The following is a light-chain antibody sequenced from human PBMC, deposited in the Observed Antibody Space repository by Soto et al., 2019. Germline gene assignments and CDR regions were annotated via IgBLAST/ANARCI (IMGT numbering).Light chain of an antibody. CDR1: QSVNSN. Sequence: DIVLTQSPGTLSLSPGERATLSCRASQSVNSNLAWYQQKPGQAPRLLIYGSSSRATGIPDRLSGSGYGTDFTLTIRRLGPEDSAVYYCQQYGSSQFTFGPGTKVDIK. J-gene: IGKJ3*01. V-gene: IGKV3-20*01. CDR2: GSS. CDR3: QQYGSSQFT.